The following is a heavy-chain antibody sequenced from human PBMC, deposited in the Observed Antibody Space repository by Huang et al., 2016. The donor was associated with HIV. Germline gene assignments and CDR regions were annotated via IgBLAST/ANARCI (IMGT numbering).Heavy chain of an antibody. J-gene: IGHJ4*02. V-gene: IGHV5-51*01. Sequence: EVQLVQSGVELKKPGESLKISCRASGYTFPHYWIGGVRPRPGKGLEWMGILYPGDSDTRYSPAFQGQVPISADKSVNTAYLQWGGLKASDTAIYYCARFSHKRSTHESGFGYWGQGTLVTVSS. D-gene: IGHD2-2*01. CDR3: ARFSHKRSTHESGFGY. CDR1: GYTFPHYW. CDR2: LYPGDSDT.